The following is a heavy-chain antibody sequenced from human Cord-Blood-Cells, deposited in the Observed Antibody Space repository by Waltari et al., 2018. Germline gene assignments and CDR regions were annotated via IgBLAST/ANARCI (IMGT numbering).Heavy chain of an antibody. D-gene: IGHD3-22*01. J-gene: IGHJ3*02. CDR2: VGAYKGNT. CDR3: ASEVATGYYDSSGYYHDACDI. CDR1: GYTFTSYG. V-gene: IGHV1-18*01. Sequence: QVQLVQSGAEVKKPGASVKVSCKASGYTFTSYGISWVRQAPGQGLEWMGWVGAYKGNTNTATKRQGRVTMTADTSTSTAYMELRSLRSDATAVYYCASEVATGYYDSSGYYHDACDIWDQGTMVTVSS.